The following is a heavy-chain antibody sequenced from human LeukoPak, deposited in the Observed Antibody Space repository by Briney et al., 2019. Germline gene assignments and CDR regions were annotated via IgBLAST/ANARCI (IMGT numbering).Heavy chain of an antibody. CDR3: AKDLGPGGIAAAGKGYYYYYGMDV. D-gene: IGHD6-13*01. CDR2: ISYDGSNK. J-gene: IGHJ6*02. CDR1: GFTFSSYG. V-gene: IGHV3-30*18. Sequence: GGSLRLSCAASGFTFSSYGMHWVRQAPGKGLEWVAVISYDGSNKYYADSVKGRFTISRDNSKNTLYLQMNSLRAEDTAVYYCAKDLGPGGIAAAGKGYYYYYGMDVWGQGTTVTVSS.